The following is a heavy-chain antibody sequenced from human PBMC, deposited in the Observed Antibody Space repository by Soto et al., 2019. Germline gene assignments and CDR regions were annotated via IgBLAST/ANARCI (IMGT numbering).Heavy chain of an antibody. CDR3: ARQLPVRGGPFDY. D-gene: IGHD3-10*01. Sequence: PSETLSLTCAVYGGSFSGYYWSWIRQPPGKGLEWIGEINHSGTTNYNPSLKSRGSISVDRSKNQFSLKLSSVTAADTAVYYCARQLPVRGGPFDYWGQGTLVTVSS. CDR1: GGSFSGYY. V-gene: IGHV4-34*01. J-gene: IGHJ4*02. CDR2: INHSGTT.